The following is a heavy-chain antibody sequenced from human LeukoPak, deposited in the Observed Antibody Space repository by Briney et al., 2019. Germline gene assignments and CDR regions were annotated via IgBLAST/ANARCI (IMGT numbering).Heavy chain of an antibody. Sequence: SETLSLTCTVSGGSISSSSYYWSWIRQPAGKGLEWIGRIYTSGSTNYNPSLKSRVTMSVDTSKNQFSLKLSSVTAADTAVYYCARAPTSPDYGDYPYYYFDYWGQGTLVTVSS. V-gene: IGHV4-61*02. CDR3: ARAPTSPDYGDYPYYYFDY. CDR1: GGSISSSSYY. CDR2: IYTSGST. J-gene: IGHJ4*02. D-gene: IGHD4-17*01.